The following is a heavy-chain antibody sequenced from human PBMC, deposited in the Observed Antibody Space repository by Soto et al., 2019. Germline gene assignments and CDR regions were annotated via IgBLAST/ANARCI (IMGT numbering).Heavy chain of an antibody. CDR3: RITMIVVVIPDAFDI. V-gene: IGHV3-23*01. CDR1: EFTFSSYA. D-gene: IGHD3-22*01. J-gene: IGHJ3*02. Sequence: PGGSLRLSCAASEFTFSSYAMSWVRQAPGKGLERVSGISGSGGSTYYADSVKGRFTISRDNFKNTLYLQMNSLRAEDTAVYYCRITMIVVVIPDAFDIWGQGTMVTVSS. CDR2: ISGSGGST.